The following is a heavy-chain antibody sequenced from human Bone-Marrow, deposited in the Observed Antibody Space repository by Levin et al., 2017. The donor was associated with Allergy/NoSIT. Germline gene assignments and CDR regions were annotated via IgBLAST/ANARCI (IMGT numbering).Heavy chain of an antibody. CDR2: ISGTATST. D-gene: IGHD6-19*01. V-gene: IGHV3-23*01. J-gene: IGHJ4*02. CDR3: AKQAVTPTHFDF. Sequence: KGLEWVSAISGTATSTFYADSVKGRFTISRDNSKNTLFLQMNSLRAEDTGVYYCAKQAVTPTHFDFWGQGALVTVSS.